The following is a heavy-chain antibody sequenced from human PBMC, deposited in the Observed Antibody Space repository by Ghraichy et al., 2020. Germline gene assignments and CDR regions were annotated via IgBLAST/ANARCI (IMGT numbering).Heavy chain of an antibody. CDR2: IYTSGGT. Sequence: SETLSLTCTVSGGSVSSGSYFWSWIRQPAGKGLEWIGHIYTSGGTNYNPSLKSRVTISIDTSKNQFSLKLSSVTAADTAVYYCARDSSWHGAAVVRTYYFDYWGQGTLVTVSS. D-gene: IGHD3-10*02. CDR3: ARDSSWHGAAVVRTYYFDY. CDR1: GGSVSSGSYF. V-gene: IGHV4-61*09. J-gene: IGHJ4*02.